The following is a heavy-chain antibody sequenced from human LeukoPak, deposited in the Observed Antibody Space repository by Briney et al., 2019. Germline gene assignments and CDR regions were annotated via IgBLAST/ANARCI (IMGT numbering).Heavy chain of an antibody. D-gene: IGHD4-17*01. CDR1: GGSFSGYY. Sequence: SETLSLTCAVYGGSFSGYYWSWIRQPPGKGLEWIGEINHSGSTNYNPSLKSRVTISVDTSKNQFSLKLSSVTAADTAVYYCARARTTTVTTSSDWFDPWGQGTLVTVSS. J-gene: IGHJ5*02. V-gene: IGHV4-34*09. CDR3: ARARTTTVTTSSDWFDP. CDR2: INHSGST.